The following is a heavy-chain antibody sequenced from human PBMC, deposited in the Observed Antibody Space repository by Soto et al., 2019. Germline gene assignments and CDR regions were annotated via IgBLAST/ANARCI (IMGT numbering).Heavy chain of an antibody. CDR3: AKDVHYDIVTGIEYFHH. CDR2: ISGTGRVT. D-gene: IGHD3-9*01. V-gene: IGHV3-23*01. CDR1: EFTFSSYA. J-gene: IGHJ1*01. Sequence: EVQLLESGGGLVQPGGSLKLSCGASEFTFSSYAMSWVRQAPGKGLEWVSGISGTGRVTNYAESVKGRFTISRDNPKSTLFLQMNSLRPEDTAVYYCAKDVHYDIVTGIEYFHHWGQGTLVTVSS.